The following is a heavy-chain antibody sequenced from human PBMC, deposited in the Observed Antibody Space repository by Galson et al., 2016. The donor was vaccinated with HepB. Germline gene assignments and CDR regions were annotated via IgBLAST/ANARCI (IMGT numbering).Heavy chain of an antibody. CDR1: GYSFTNYG. CDR2: ISTYNGNT. Sequence: SVKVSCKASGYSFTNYGISWVRQAPGQGLEWMGWISTYNGNTNYAQKLQGRVTMTTDTSTSTAYMELRSLRSDDTAVYYCARDRVGRALVTVDDAFDVWGQGSMVIVAS. D-gene: IGHD4-23*01. CDR3: ARDRVGRALVTVDDAFDV. V-gene: IGHV1-18*01. J-gene: IGHJ3*01.